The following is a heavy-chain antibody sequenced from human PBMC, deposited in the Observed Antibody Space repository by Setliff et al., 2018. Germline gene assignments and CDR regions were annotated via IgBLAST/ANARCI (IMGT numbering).Heavy chain of an antibody. CDR3: AREARYSSAWYSYYYGMDV. CDR1: GGSISPYY. J-gene: IGHJ6*02. D-gene: IGHD6-19*01. V-gene: IGHV4-39*07. CDR2: IYYSGST. Sequence: SETLSLTCTVSGGSISPYYWSWIRQPPGKGLEWIGSIYYSGSTYYNPSLKSRVTISVDTSKNQFSLKLSSVTAADTAVYFCAREARYSSAWYSYYYGMDVWGQGTTVTVSS.